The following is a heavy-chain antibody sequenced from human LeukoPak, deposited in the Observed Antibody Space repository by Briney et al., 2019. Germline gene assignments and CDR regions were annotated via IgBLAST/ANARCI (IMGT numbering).Heavy chain of an antibody. Sequence: GSLRLSCAASGFTFSNHAMNWVRQPPGRGLEWLGYIYYSGNTNYNPSLKSRVTVSVDTSKNQFSLKLSSVTAADTAVYYCARGAYDSSGYPDNRGQGTLVTVSS. CDR3: ARGAYDSSGYPDN. D-gene: IGHD3-22*01. V-gene: IGHV4-59*11. J-gene: IGHJ4*02. CDR1: GFTFSNHA. CDR2: IYYSGNT.